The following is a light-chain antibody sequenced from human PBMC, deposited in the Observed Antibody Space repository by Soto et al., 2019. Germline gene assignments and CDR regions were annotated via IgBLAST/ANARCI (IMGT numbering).Light chain of an antibody. J-gene: IGKJ1*01. CDR3: QQRSNWPWT. Sequence: EIVLTQSPATLSLSPGERATLSCRASQSVSSYLAWYQQKPGQAPRLLIYDTSNRATDIPARFSGSGSGTDFTLTISSLEPEDFAVYSCQQRSNWPWTFGQGTKVEIK. CDR2: DTS. V-gene: IGKV3-11*01. CDR1: QSVSSY.